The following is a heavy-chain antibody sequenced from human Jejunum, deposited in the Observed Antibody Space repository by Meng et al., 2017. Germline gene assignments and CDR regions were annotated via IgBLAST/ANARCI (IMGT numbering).Heavy chain of an antibody. V-gene: IGHV3-7*01. Sequence: GGSPRLSCAASGFTFNSYFMNWVRQAPGRGLEWVANIKQDGSDKYYVDSVKGRFTISRDNAKNSLYLQMNSLSAEDTAVYYCARSGPYSSGSNILFDFWGQGSRVTVAS. D-gene: IGHD3-10*01. CDR3: ARSGPYSSGSNILFDF. J-gene: IGHJ4*02. CDR2: IKQDGSDK. CDR1: GFTFNSYF.